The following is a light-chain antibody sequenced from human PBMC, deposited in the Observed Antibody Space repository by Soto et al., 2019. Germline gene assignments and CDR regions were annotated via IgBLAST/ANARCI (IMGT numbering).Light chain of an antibody. CDR1: SSNIGSNI. J-gene: IGLJ3*02. V-gene: IGLV1-44*01. CDR3: ASWDGSLQTWV. Sequence: QSVLTQPPSASGTPGQRVTISCSGSSSNIGSNIVNWYQHLPGTAPKLLIYTNNQRPSGVPGRFSDSKSGTSASLAISGLQSEDEADYYCASWDGSLQTWVFGGGTQLTVL. CDR2: TNN.